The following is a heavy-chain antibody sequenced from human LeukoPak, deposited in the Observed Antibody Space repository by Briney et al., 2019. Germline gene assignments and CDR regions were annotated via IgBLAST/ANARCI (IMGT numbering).Heavy chain of an antibody. CDR3: TRDPLRYLRVGHYDY. V-gene: IGHV3-21*01. CDR1: GFTFNNYK. J-gene: IGHJ4*02. Sequence: PGGSLRVSCAASGFTFNNYKMNWVRQAPGKGLEWVSSIDYDSSHIYYAASVRGRFTISRDNARNSVYLQMDSLRVEDTAVYYCTRDPLRYLRVGHYDYWGQGTLVAVSS. D-gene: IGHD3-9*01. CDR2: IDYDSSHI.